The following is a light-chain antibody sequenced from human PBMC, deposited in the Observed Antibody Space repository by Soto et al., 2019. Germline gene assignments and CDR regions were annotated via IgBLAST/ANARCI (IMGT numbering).Light chain of an antibody. V-gene: IGLV1-47*01. CDR1: SSNIGSNY. J-gene: IGLJ1*01. Sequence: QSALTQPPSASGTPGQRVTISCSGSSSNIGSNYVYWYQQLPGTAPKLLIYRNNQRPSGVPDRFSGSKSGTSASLAISGVRSEDEADYYCAAWDDSLSGLYVFGTG. CDR2: RNN. CDR3: AAWDDSLSGLYV.